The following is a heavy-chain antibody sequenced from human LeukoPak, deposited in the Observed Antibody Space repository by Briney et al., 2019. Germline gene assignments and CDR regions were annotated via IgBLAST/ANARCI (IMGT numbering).Heavy chain of an antibody. J-gene: IGHJ1*01. Sequence: GGSLRLSCAASGFTFSGYGMDWVRQAPAKGLEWVAFIRYDGSNTYYADSVKGRFTISRDNSKNTLYLQMNSLRAEDTAVYYCAKPKVAFGMMSIGGHDYWGPGTLVTVS. CDR3: AKPKVAFGMMSIGGHDY. CDR1: GFTFSGYG. CDR2: IRYDGSNT. D-gene: IGHD5-12*01. V-gene: IGHV3-30*02.